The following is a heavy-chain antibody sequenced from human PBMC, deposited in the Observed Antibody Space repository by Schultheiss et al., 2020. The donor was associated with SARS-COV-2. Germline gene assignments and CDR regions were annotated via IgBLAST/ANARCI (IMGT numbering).Heavy chain of an antibody. CDR2: IKQDGSEK. D-gene: IGHD2-2*01. CDR1: GFTFSSYW. Sequence: GGSLRLSCAASGFTFSSYWMSWVRQAPGKGLEWVANIKQDGSEKYYVDSVKGRFTISRDNAKNSLYLQMNSLRAEDTAVYYCARGRGWYCSSTSCYAWDWYFDLWGRGTLVTVSS. V-gene: IGHV3-7*01. CDR3: ARGRGWYCSSTSCYAWDWYFDL. J-gene: IGHJ2*01.